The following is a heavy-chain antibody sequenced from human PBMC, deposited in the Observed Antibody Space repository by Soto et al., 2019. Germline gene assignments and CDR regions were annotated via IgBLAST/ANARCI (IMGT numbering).Heavy chain of an antibody. CDR1: GFSLSTSGVG. Sequence: QITLKESGPTLVKPTQTLTLTCTFSGFSLSTSGVGVGWIRQPPGKALEWLALIYWDDDKRYSPSLKSRLTINKDTSKNQVVLTITTMDPVDTATYYYAHVYGGYDNLDYWGQGTQVTVSS. J-gene: IGHJ4*02. V-gene: IGHV2-5*02. D-gene: IGHD5-12*01. CDR2: IYWDDDK. CDR3: AHVYGGYDNLDY.